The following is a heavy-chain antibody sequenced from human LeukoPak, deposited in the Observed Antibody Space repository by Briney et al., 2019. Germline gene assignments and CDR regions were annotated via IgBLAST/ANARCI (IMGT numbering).Heavy chain of an antibody. CDR3: ARDLPRQHPMDV. D-gene: IGHD6-13*01. J-gene: IGHJ6*04. V-gene: IGHV3-33*01. Sequence: GRSLRLSCAASGFTFSIYGMHWVRQAPGKGLGWVAVIWNDGSNKYYADSVKGRFTISRDNSKNTLYLQMNSMRAEDTAVYYGARDLPRQHPMDVWGKGATVTVSS. CDR1: GFTFSIYG. CDR2: IWNDGSNK.